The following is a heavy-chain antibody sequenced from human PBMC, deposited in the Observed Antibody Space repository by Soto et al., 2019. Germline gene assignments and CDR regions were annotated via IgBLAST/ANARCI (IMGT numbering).Heavy chain of an antibody. CDR2: ISAYNGNT. D-gene: IGHD3-22*01. CDR1: GYTFTTYG. V-gene: IGHV1-18*04. CDR3: ARVYYDSSGYYYVEGAYYYYGMDV. J-gene: IGHJ6*02. Sequence: ASVKVSCKASGYTFTTYGTSWVRQAPGQGLEWMGWISAYNGNTNYAQKFQGRVTMTTDTSTNTAYMELRSLRSDDTAVYYCARVYYDSSGYYYVEGAYYYYGMDVWXQGTTVTVSS.